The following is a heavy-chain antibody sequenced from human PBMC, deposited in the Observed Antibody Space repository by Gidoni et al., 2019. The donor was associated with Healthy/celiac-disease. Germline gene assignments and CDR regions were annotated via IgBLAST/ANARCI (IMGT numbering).Heavy chain of an antibody. CDR1: GFTFSIYA. CDR3: AKFGCSSTSCPYYYYYGMDV. J-gene: IGHJ6*02. D-gene: IGHD2-2*01. Sequence: EVQLLESGGGLVQPGGSLRLSCAASGFTFSIYAMSWVRQAPGKGLEWVSAISGSGGSTYYADSVKGRFTISRDNSKNTLYLQMNSLRAEDTAVYYCAKFGCSSTSCPYYYYYGMDVWGQGTTVTVSS. V-gene: IGHV3-23*01. CDR2: ISGSGGST.